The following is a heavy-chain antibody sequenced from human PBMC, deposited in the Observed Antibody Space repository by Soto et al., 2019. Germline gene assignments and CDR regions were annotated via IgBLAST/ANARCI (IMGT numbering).Heavy chain of an antibody. CDR3: ARGRWYGDSFDY. V-gene: IGHV4-34*01. CDR2: INHSGST. CDR1: GGSFSGYY. D-gene: IGHD4-17*01. J-gene: IGHJ4*02. Sequence: PSETLSLTCAVYGGSFSGYYWSWIRQPPGKGLEWIGEINHSGSTNYNPSLKSRVTISVDTSKNQFSLKLSSVTAADTAVYYCARGRWYGDSFDYWGQGTLVTVSS.